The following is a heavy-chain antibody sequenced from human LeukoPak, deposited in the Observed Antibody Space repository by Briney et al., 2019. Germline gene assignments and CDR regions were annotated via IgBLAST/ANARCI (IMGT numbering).Heavy chain of an antibody. D-gene: IGHD5-12*01. Sequence: PSETLSLTCTVSGGSISSYYWSWIRQPAGKGLEWIGRIYTSGSTNYNPSLKSRVTMSVDTSKNQFSLKLSSVTAADTAVYYCARDARGYSGYGPYYYYYYGMDVRGQGTTVTVSS. V-gene: IGHV4-4*07. CDR3: ARDARGYSGYGPYYYYYYGMDV. CDR2: IYTSGST. CDR1: GGSISSYY. J-gene: IGHJ6*02.